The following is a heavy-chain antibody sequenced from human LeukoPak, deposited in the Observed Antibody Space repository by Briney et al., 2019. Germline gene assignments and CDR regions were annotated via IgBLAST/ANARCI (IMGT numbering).Heavy chain of an antibody. CDR1: GGSISRSSYY. D-gene: IGHD3-9*01. CDR2: IYYSGST. J-gene: IGHJ4*02. V-gene: IGHV4-39*07. Sequence: SETLSLTCTVSGGSISRSSYYWGWIRQPPGKGLEWIGSIYYSGSTDYNPSLKSRVTISVDTSKNQFSLKLSSVTAADTAVYYCARDAFEGRITIFTPPYYFDYWGQGTLVTVSS. CDR3: ARDAFEGRITIFTPPYYFDY.